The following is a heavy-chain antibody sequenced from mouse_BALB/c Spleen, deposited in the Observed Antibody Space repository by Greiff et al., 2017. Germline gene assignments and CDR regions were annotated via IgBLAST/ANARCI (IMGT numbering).Heavy chain of an antibody. V-gene: IGHV1-54*01. D-gene: IGHD1-2*01. CDR2: INPGSGGT. J-gene: IGHJ1*01. CDR3: ARSLLRGYWYFDV. Sequence: QVQLQQSGAELVRPGTSVKVSCKASGYAFTNYLIEWVKQRPGQGLEWIGVINPGSGGTNYNEKFKGKATLTADKSSSTAYMQLSSLTSDDSAVYFCARSLLRGYWYFDVWGAGTTVTVSS. CDR1: GYAFTNYL.